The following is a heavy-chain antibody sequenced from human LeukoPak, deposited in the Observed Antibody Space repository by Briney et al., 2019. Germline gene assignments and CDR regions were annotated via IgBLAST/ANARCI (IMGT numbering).Heavy chain of an antibody. CDR2: IYYSGST. J-gene: IGHJ4*02. V-gene: IGHV4-59*12. Sequence: SETLSLTCTVSGGSISSYYWSWIQQPPGKGLEWIGYIYYSGSTNYNPSLKSRVTMSVDTSKNQFSLKLSSVTAADTAVYYCAREVGSSWGPFDYWGQGTLVTVSS. CDR3: AREVGSSWGPFDY. CDR1: GGSISSYY. D-gene: IGHD6-13*01.